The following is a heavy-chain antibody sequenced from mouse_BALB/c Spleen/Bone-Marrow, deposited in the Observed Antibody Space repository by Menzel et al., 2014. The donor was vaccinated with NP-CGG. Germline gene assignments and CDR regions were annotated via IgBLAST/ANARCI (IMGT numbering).Heavy chain of an antibody. CDR2: ISSGGSYT. CDR1: GFTFSSYA. Sequence: EVNVVESGGGLVKPGGSPKLSCAASGFTFSSYAMSWVRQSPEKRLEWVAEISSGGSYTYYPDTVPGRFTISRDNAKNTLCLEMSSLRSEDTAMYYCAREGLRRRAAMDYWGQGTSVTVSS. D-gene: IGHD2-4*01. CDR3: AREGLRRRAAMDY. J-gene: IGHJ4*01. V-gene: IGHV5-9-4*01.